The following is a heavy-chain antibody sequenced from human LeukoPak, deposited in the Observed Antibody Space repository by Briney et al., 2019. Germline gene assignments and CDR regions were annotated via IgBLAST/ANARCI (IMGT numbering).Heavy chain of an antibody. CDR3: ARARGSAAAGTGLDY. D-gene: IGHD6-13*01. Sequence: GGSLRLSCAASGFTFSSYGMHWVRQAPGKGLEWVAVIWYDGSNKYYADSVKGRFTISRDNSKNTLYLQMNSLRAEDTAVYYYARARGSAAAGTGLDYWGQGTLVTVSS. J-gene: IGHJ4*02. CDR2: IWYDGSNK. V-gene: IGHV3-33*01. CDR1: GFTFSSYG.